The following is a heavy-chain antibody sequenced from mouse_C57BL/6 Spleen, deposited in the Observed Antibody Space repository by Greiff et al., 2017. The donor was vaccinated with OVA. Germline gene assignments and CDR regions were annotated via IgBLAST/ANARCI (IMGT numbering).Heavy chain of an antibody. J-gene: IGHJ2*01. Sequence: DVKLVESGPVLVKPGASVKMSCKASGYTFTDYYMNWVKQSHGKSLEWIGVINPYNGGTSYNQKFKGKATLTVDKSSSTAYMELNSLTSEDSAVYYCARFGYDYDVGYWGQGTTLTVSS. D-gene: IGHD2-4*01. CDR2: INPYNGGT. V-gene: IGHV1-19*01. CDR1: GYTFTDYY. CDR3: ARFGYDYDVGY.